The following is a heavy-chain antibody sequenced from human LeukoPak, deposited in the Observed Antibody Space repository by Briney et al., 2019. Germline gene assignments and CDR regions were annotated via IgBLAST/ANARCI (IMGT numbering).Heavy chain of an antibody. CDR1: GASVSSGLYY. Sequence: SETLSLTCTVSGASVSSGLYYWSWIRQPPGKGLEWIGEINHSGSTNYNPSLKSRVTISVDTSKNQFSLKLSSVTAADTAVYYCASERDDAFDIWGQGTMVTVSS. CDR2: INHSGST. V-gene: IGHV4-39*07. CDR3: ASERDDAFDI. J-gene: IGHJ3*02.